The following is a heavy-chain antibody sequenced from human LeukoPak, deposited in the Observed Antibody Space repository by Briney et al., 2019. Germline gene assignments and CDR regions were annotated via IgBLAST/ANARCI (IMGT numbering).Heavy chain of an antibody. CDR2: IYTSGST. V-gene: IGHV4-4*07. J-gene: IGHJ3*02. CDR1: GGSISSYY. D-gene: IGHD3-3*01. CDR3: ARLELTIFGVAPDAFDI. Sequence: SETLSLTCTVSGGSISSYYWSWIRQPAGKGLEWIGRIYTSGSTNYNPSLKSRVTISVDTSKNQFSLKLSSVTAADTAVYYCARLELTIFGVAPDAFDIWGQGTMVTVSS.